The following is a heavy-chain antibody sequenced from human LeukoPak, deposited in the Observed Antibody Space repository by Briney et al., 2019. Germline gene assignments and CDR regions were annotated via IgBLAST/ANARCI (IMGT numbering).Heavy chain of an antibody. CDR2: ISSSSSYI. D-gene: IGHD6-19*01. J-gene: IGHJ4*02. CDR3: ASVAKAVAGTLDY. Sequence: PGGSLRLSCAASGFTFSSYSMNWVRRAPGKGLEAVSSISSSSSYIYYADSVKGRFTISRDNAKNSLYLQMNSLRAEDTAVYYCASVAKAVAGTLDYWGQGTLVTVSS. V-gene: IGHV3-21*01. CDR1: GFTFSSYS.